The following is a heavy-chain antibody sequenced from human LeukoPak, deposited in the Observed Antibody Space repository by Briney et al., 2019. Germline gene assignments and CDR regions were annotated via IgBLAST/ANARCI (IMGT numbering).Heavy chain of an antibody. J-gene: IGHJ4*02. D-gene: IGHD6-13*01. CDR2: IIPISGTA. CDR1: GGTFNNHA. CDR3: ARWAGESSSWYPALFDY. V-gene: IGHV1-69*13. Sequence: SVKVSCKASGGTFNNHAISWVRQAPGQGLEWMGVIIPISGTANYAQKFQGRVTITSDESTSTVYMELSSLTSEDTAVYYCARWAGESSSWYPALFDYWGQGTLVTVSS.